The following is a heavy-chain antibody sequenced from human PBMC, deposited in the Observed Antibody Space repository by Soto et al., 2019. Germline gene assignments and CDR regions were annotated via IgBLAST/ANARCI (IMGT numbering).Heavy chain of an antibody. CDR1: GYTLTELS. V-gene: IGHV1-24*01. CDR3: ATVGQWLVPYDAFDI. J-gene: IGHJ3*02. D-gene: IGHD6-19*01. Sequence: ASVKVSCKVSGYTLTELSMHWVRQAPGKGLEWMGGFDTEDGETIYAQKFQGRVTMTEDTSTDTAYMKLSSLRSEDTAVYYCATVGQWLVPYDAFDIWGQGTMVTVSS. CDR2: FDTEDGET.